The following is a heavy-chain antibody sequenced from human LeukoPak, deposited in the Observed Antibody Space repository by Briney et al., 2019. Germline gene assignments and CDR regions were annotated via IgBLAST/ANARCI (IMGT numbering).Heavy chain of an antibody. CDR2: ISGSGGST. CDR1: GFTFSNSA. CDR3: ARVIGVIGAFDI. Sequence: GGSLRLSCAASGFTFSNSALSWVRQAPGKGLEWVSDISGSGGSTYYADSVKGRFTISRDNSKNTLYLQMNSLRAEDTAVYYCARVIGVIGAFDIWGQGTMVTVSS. J-gene: IGHJ3*02. D-gene: IGHD3-22*01. V-gene: IGHV3-23*01.